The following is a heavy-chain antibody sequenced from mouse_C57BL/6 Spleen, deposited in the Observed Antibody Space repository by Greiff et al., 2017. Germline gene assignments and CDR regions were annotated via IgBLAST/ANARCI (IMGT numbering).Heavy chain of an antibody. Sequence: EVKLMESGGDLVKPGGSLKLSCAASGFTFSSYGMSWVRQTPDKRLEWVATISSGGSYTYYPDSVKGRFTISRDNAKNTLYLQMSSLKSEDTAMYYCARQEVEDWYFDVWGTGTTVTVSS. V-gene: IGHV5-6*01. J-gene: IGHJ1*03. CDR3: ARQEVEDWYFDV. CDR1: GFTFSSYG. CDR2: ISSGGSYT. D-gene: IGHD1-1*01.